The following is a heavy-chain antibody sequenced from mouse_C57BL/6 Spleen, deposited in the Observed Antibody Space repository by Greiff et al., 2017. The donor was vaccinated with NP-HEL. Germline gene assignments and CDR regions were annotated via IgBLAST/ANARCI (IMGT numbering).Heavy chain of an antibody. J-gene: IGHJ4*01. CDR1: GYTFTDYY. CDR2: IYPGSGNT. CDR3: ARWGNYYGSFYAMDY. Sequence: VQLQQSGAELVRPGASVKLSCKASGYTFTDYYINWVKQRPGQGLEWIARIYPGSGNTYYNEKFKGKATLTAEKSSSTAYMQLRSLTSEDSAVYFCARWGNYYGSFYAMDYWGQGASVTVSS. D-gene: IGHD1-1*01. V-gene: IGHV1-76*01.